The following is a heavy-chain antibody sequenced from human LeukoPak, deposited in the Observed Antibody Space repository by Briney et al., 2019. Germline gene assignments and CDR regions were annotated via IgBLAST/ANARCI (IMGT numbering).Heavy chain of an antibody. CDR1: GFTFSSYW. Sequence: PGGSLRLSCVASGFTFSSYWMHWVRQDPRKGLVWVSRISGDGRNINYADSVRGRFTISRDNAKNTLYLQINTLRVEDTAVYYCTRDLTDYDVSTGLHHYYMDVWGQGTTVTVSS. V-gene: IGHV3-74*01. CDR2: ISGDGRNI. CDR3: TRDLTDYDVSTGLHHYYMDV. D-gene: IGHD3-9*01. J-gene: IGHJ6*02.